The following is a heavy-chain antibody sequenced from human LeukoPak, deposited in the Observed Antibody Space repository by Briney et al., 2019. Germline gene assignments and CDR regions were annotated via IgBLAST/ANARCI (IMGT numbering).Heavy chain of an antibody. Sequence: GGSLRLSCAASGFTFSSYAITWVRQAPGKGLERVSSISTSSIYIYYADSMKGRFTISRDNAKNSLYLQMNSLRAEDTAVYYCARGHGVVPASDDPFDIWGQGTMVTVSS. CDR3: ARGHGVVPASDDPFDI. J-gene: IGHJ3*02. CDR1: GFTFSSYA. D-gene: IGHD2-2*01. V-gene: IGHV3-21*01. CDR2: ISTSSIYI.